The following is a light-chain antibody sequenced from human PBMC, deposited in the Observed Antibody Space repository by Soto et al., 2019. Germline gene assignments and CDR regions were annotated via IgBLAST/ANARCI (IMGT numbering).Light chain of an antibody. V-gene: IGLV7-46*01. J-gene: IGLJ3*02. CDR3: LLFYSGPRV. CDR1: TGAVTSGHY. CDR2: DTN. Sequence: QAVVTPEPSLTVSPGGTVTLTCDSSTGAVTSGHYPYWFQQKPGQAPRTLIYDTNNKHSWTPARFSGSLLGGKAALTLSGAQPEDEAEYYCLLFYSGPRVFGGGTKLTVL.